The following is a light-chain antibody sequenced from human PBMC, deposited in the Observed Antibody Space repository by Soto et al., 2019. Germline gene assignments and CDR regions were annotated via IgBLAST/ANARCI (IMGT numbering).Light chain of an antibody. V-gene: IGKV3-11*01. Sequence: EIVLTQSPATLSLSPGERATLSCRASQSVSNYLAWYQQKPGQAPGLLIYDASNRATGIPARFSGSGSGTDFTLTISSLEPEDVAVYYCQQRFDWPPLTFGGGTKVEIK. J-gene: IGKJ4*01. CDR2: DAS. CDR3: QQRFDWPPLT. CDR1: QSVSNY.